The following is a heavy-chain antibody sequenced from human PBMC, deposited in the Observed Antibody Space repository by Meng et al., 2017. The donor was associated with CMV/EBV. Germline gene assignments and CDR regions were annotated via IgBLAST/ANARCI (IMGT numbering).Heavy chain of an antibody. CDR1: GCAFSTYA. J-gene: IGHJ6*02. D-gene: IGHD1-7*01. V-gene: IGHV3-23*03. CDR3: AKIGNFTYYYYGMDV. Sequence: GGSLRLSCAASGCAFSTYAMTWVRQAPGKGLEWVSVIYSGGSTTYYADSVKGRFTISRDNSRNTLFLQMDSLGAEDTAVYYCAKIGNFTYYYYGMDVWGQGTTVTVSS. CDR2: IYSGGSTT.